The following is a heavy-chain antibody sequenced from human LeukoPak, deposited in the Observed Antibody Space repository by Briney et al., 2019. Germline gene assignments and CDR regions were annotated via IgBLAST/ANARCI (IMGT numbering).Heavy chain of an antibody. D-gene: IGHD3-10*01. Sequence: GGSLRLSCAASGFNFSDYYMTWIRQAPGKGLEWVSYISSSSSYIYYADSVKGRFTISRDNDKNSLYLQMNSLRAEDTAVYYCARDRGLYYYYYYMDVWGKGTTVTISS. V-gene: IGHV3-11*06. CDR2: ISSSSSYI. CDR3: ARDRGLYYYYYYMDV. CDR1: GFNFSDYY. J-gene: IGHJ6*03.